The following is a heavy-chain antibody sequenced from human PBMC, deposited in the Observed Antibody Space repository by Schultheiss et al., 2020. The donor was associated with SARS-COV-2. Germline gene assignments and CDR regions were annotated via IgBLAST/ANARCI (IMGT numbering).Heavy chain of an antibody. D-gene: IGHD3-10*01. J-gene: IGHJ6*02. CDR1: GASIRSDF. CDR3: ARGNLGLLWFGTSVYGMDV. Sequence: SETLSLTCTVSGASIRSDFWSWIRQPPGRGPEWIGYIHYSGSTYYNPSLKSRVTISVDTSKNQFSLKLTSVTAADTAVYYCARGNLGLLWFGTSVYGMDVWGQGTTVTVSS. V-gene: IGHV4-59*12. CDR2: IHYSGST.